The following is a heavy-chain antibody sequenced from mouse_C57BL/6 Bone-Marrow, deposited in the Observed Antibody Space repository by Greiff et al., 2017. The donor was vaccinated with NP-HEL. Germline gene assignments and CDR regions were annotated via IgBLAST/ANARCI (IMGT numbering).Heavy chain of an antibody. CDR3: ARIYYYGSSHWYFDF. CDR1: GYTFTSYW. CDR2: IDPNSGGN. Sequence: QVQLQQPGAELVKPGASVKLSCKASGYTFTSYWMHWVKQRPGRGLEWIGRIDPNSGGNKYNEKFKSKATLTVDKPSSSAYMQLSSLTSEYSAVYYGARIYYYGSSHWYFDFWGTGTTVTVSS. J-gene: IGHJ1*03. D-gene: IGHD1-1*01. V-gene: IGHV1-72*01.